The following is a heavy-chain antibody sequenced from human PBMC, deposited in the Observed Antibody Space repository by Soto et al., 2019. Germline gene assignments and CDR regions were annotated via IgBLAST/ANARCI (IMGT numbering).Heavy chain of an antibody. CDR2: IYYSGST. D-gene: IGHD2-2*01. CDR3: ARHYIVVIPAARFNWFDP. V-gene: IGHV4-39*01. Sequence: SETLSLTCTVSGVSISSSSYYWAWIRQPPGKGLEWIGSIYYSGSTYYNPSLKSRVTISADTSKNQFSLKLSSVTAADTAVYYCARHYIVVIPAARFNWFDPWGQGTLVTVSS. J-gene: IGHJ5*02. CDR1: GVSISSSSYY.